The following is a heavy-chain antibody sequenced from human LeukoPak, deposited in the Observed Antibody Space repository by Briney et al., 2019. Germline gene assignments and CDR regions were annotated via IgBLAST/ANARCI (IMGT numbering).Heavy chain of an antibody. CDR1: GFTFSSYG. D-gene: IGHD6-13*01. J-gene: IGHJ4*02. V-gene: IGHV3-30*02. Sequence: TGGSLRLSCAASGFTFSSYGMHWVRQARGKGLEWVAFIRYDGSNKYYVDSVKGRFTISGDNSKNTLYLQMNSLRAEDTAVYYCAKGRGYSSSWPRSDYWGQGTLVTVSS. CDR3: AKGRGYSSSWPRSDY. CDR2: IRYDGSNK.